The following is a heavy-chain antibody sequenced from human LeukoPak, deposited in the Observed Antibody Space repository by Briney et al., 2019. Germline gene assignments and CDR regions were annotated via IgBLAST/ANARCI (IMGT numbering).Heavy chain of an antibody. CDR3: ARDLARGYSYGYNAFDI. D-gene: IGHD5-18*01. CDR1: GGTFSSYA. J-gene: IGHJ3*02. Sequence: ASVKVSCKASGGTFSSYAISWVRQAPGQGLEWMGWITAGNGNTNYAQKVQGRVTMTTDTSTSTAYMELRSLRPDDTAVYFCARDLARGYSYGYNAFDIWGQGTMVTVSS. V-gene: IGHV1-18*04. CDR2: ITAGNGNT.